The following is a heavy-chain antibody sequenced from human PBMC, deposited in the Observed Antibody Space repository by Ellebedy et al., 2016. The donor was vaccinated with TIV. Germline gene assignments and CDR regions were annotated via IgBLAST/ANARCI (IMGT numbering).Heavy chain of an antibody. CDR3: ARDEGGSGSLSY. CDR2: VYHSGIS. V-gene: IGHV4-61*05. CDR1: GGSINSTNYY. Sequence: MPSETLSLTCTVSGGSINSTNYYWGWIRQPPGKGLEWIGYVYHSGISQYNPSLKSRVTISADTSQNQFSLRLSSVTAADTAVYYCARDEGGSGSLSYWGQGTLVTVSS. J-gene: IGHJ4*02. D-gene: IGHD3-10*01.